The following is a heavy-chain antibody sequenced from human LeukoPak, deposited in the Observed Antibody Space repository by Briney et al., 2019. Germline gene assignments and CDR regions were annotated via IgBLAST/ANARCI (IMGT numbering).Heavy chain of an antibody. CDR2: ISAYNGNT. CDR1: GYTFTSYG. Sequence: ASVKDSCKASGYTFTSYGISGVRQAPGQGLEWMGWISAYNGNTNYAQKLQGRVTMTTDTSTSTAYMELRSLRSDDTAVYYCARYGDDASRFPYCSQGTLVTVSS. D-gene: IGHD4-17*01. J-gene: IGHJ4*02. V-gene: IGHV1-18*01. CDR3: ARYGDDASRFPY.